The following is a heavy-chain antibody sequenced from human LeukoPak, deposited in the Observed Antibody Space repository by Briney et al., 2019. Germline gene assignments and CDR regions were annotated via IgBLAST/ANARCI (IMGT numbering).Heavy chain of an antibody. J-gene: IGHJ4*02. CDR2: INPNSGGT. Sequence: ASVKVSCKASGYTFTGYYMHWVRQAPAQGLEWMGWINPNSGGTNYAQKFQGRVTMTRDTSISKAYMELSRLRSDDTAVYYCERDRGYYDFWSGYEHTPDYWGQGTLVTVSS. CDR1: GYTFTGYY. CDR3: ERDRGYYDFWSGYEHTPDY. D-gene: IGHD3-3*01. V-gene: IGHV1-2*02.